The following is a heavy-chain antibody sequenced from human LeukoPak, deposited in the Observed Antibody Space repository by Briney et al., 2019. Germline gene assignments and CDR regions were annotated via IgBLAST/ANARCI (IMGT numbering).Heavy chain of an antibody. Sequence: ASVKVSCKASVYTFTASYMHWVRQAPGQGLEWMGWINPNSGGTNYAQKFQGRVTMTRETTISTAYMELSRLISEDTAVYYCARDLRLLLMAVGYGSQGTLVTVSS. CDR2: INPNSGGT. J-gene: IGHJ4*02. CDR1: VYTFTASY. V-gene: IGHV1-2*02. D-gene: IGHD5-12*01. CDR3: ARDLRLLLMAVGY.